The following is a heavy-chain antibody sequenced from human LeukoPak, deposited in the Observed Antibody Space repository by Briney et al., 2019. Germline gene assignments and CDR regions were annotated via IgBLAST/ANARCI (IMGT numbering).Heavy chain of an antibody. CDR1: GGTFSSYA. CDR3: ARGCSSTSCYVENWSDP. J-gene: IGHJ5*02. V-gene: IGHV1-69*13. Sequence: ASVKVSCKASGGTFSSYAISWVRQAPGQGLEWMGGIIPIFGTANYAQKFQGRVTITADESTSTAYMELSSLRSEDTAVYYCARGCSSTSCYVENWSDPWGQGTLVTVSS. CDR2: IIPIFGTA. D-gene: IGHD2-2*01.